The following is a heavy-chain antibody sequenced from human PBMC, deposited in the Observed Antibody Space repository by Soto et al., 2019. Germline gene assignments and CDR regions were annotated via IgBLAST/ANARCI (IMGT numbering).Heavy chain of an antibody. CDR2: IKQDGSEK. J-gene: IGHJ6*02. V-gene: IGHV3-7*01. CDR1: GFTFSSYW. CDR3: AKGSSSRYYYYGMDV. Sequence: PGGSLRLSCAASGFTFSSYWMSWVRQAPGKGLEWVANIKQDGSEKYYVDSVKGRFTISRDNAKNSLYLQMNSLRAEDTAVYYCAKGSSSRYYYYGMDVWGQGTTVTVSS. D-gene: IGHD6-6*01.